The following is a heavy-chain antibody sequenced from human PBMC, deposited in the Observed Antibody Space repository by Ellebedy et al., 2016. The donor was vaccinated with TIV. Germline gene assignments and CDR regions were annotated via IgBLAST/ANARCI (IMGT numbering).Heavy chain of an antibody. V-gene: IGHV3-30-3*01. D-gene: IGHD6-13*01. CDR3: ARDPAAAGTGGDY. CDR2: VSYDGSKR. J-gene: IGHJ4*02. CDR1: GFTLSSYA. Sequence: GGSLRLXXAASGFTLSSYAMHWVRQAPGKGLEWVAVVSYDGSKRYYADSVKGRFTISRDNSKNTLYLQMYSLRSGDTAVYYCARDPAAAGTGGDYWGQGTLVTVSS.